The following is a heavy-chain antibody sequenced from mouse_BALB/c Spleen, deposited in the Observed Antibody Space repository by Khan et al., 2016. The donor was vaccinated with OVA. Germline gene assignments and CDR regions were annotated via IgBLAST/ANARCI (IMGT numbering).Heavy chain of an antibody. Sequence: LVKSGPELKKPGETVRISCKASGYTFTTAGMQWVQKMPGKGLKWIGWINTHSGVPKYAEDFKGRFAFSLETSASTAYLQITNLKNEDTATYFCARGGAAYYRNDGGAMEYWGQGTSVTVSS. CDR2: INTHSGVP. CDR3: ARGGAAYYRNDGGAMEY. J-gene: IGHJ4*01. V-gene: IGHV9-4*02. D-gene: IGHD2-14*01. CDR1: GYTFTTAG.